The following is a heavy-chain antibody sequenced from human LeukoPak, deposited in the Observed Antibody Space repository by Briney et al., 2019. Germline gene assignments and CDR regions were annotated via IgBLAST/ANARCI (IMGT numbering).Heavy chain of an antibody. CDR1: GYTFTSYA. CDR2: INAGNGNT. Sequence: GASVKVSCKASGYTFTSYAMHWVRQAPGQRLAWMGWINAGNGNTKYSQKFQGRVTITRDTSASTAYMELSRLRSEDTGVYYCGIDSSIMITFGGVIVENWFDPWGQGALVTVSS. D-gene: IGHD3-16*02. J-gene: IGHJ5*02. CDR3: GIDSSIMITFGGVIVENWFDP. V-gene: IGHV1-3*01.